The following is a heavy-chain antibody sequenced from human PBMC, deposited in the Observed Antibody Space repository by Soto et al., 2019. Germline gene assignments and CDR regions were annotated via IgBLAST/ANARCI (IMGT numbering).Heavy chain of an antibody. CDR1: GYSFAGYW. Sequence: GESLKISCKGSGYSFAGYWITWVRQKPGKGLEWMGRIDPSDSQTYYSPSFRGHVTISVTKSITTVYLQWSSLKASDTAMYYCVAVRDYYYYGMDVWGQGTTVTVSS. CDR3: VAVRDYYYYGMDV. CDR2: IDPSDSQT. V-gene: IGHV5-10-1*01. D-gene: IGHD3-10*01. J-gene: IGHJ6*02.